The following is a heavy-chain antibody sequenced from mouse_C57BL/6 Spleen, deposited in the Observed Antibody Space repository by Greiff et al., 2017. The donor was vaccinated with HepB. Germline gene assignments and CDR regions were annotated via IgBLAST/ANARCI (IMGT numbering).Heavy chain of an antibody. V-gene: IGHV5-6*01. D-gene: IGHD2-5*01. Sequence: EVHLVESGGDLVKPGGSLKLSCAASGFTFSSYGMSWVRQTPDKRLEWVATISSGGSYTYYPDSVKGRFTISRDNAKNTLYLQMSSLKSEDTAMYYCARHKNSNYVDWYFDVWGTGTTVTVSS. CDR2: ISSGGSYT. J-gene: IGHJ1*03. CDR1: GFTFSSYG. CDR3: ARHKNSNYVDWYFDV.